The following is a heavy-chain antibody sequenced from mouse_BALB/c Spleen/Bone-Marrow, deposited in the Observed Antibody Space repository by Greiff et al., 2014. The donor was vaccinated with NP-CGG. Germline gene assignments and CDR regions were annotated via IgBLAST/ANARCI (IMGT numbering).Heavy chain of an antibody. CDR2: IDPANGDT. J-gene: IGHJ1*01. Sequence: EVKLEESGSELVKPGASVKLSCAASGFNIKDTYMHWVKQRPEQGLEWIGRIDPANGDTKYDPKFQGKATITADTSSNTAYLQLSSLTSGDTAVYYCTRPSFYYGSSYWYFDVWGAGTTVTVSS. V-gene: IGHV14-3*02. CDR3: TRPSFYYGSSYWYFDV. D-gene: IGHD1-1*01. CDR1: GFNIKDTY.